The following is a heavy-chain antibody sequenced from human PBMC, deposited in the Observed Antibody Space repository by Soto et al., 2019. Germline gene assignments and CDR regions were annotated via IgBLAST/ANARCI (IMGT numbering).Heavy chain of an antibody. D-gene: IGHD2-2*01. CDR3: AGAHCRSTSCYGMDV. CDR1: GGSISSGGYS. Sequence: QLQLQESGSGLVKPSQTLSLTCAVSGGSISSGGYSWSWIRQPPGKGLEWIGYIYHSGSTYYNPSLKSRVTISVDRSKNQFSLKLSSVTAADTAVYYCAGAHCRSTSCYGMDVWGQGTTVTVSS. CDR2: IYHSGST. J-gene: IGHJ6*02. V-gene: IGHV4-30-2*01.